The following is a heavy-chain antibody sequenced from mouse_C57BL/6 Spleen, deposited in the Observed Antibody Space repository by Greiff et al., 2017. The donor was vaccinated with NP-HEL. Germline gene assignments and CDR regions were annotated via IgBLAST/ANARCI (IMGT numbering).Heavy chain of an antibody. V-gene: IGHV1-69*01. CDR1: GYTFTSYW. J-gene: IGHJ4*01. CDR2: IEPSDSYT. Sequence: QVQLQQPGAELVMPGASVKLSCKASGYTFTSYWMHWVKQRPGQGLEWIGEIEPSDSYTNYNQKFKGKSTLTVDKSSSTAYMQLSSLTSEDSAVYYCAMGGAMDYWGQGTSVTVSS. CDR3: AMGGAMDY.